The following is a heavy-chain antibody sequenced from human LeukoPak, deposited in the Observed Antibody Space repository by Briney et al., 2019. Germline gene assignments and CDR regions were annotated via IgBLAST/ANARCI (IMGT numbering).Heavy chain of an antibody. CDR3: ARGQSYDPY. J-gene: IGHJ4*02. V-gene: IGHV1-8*01. CDR1: GYIFTDYD. D-gene: IGHD3-16*01. CDR2: MNPNTGDS. Sequence: ASVKVSCKASGYIFTDYDISWVRQATGHGLEWMGWMNPNTGDSRHAEKFQGRVTMTRDTSISTAYMELRNLRVEDTAVYYCARGQSYDPYWGQGVLITVSS.